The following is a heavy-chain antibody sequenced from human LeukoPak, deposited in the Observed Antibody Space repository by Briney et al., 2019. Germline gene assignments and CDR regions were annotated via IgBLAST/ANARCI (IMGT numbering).Heavy chain of an antibody. Sequence: GSLRLSCAASGFTFSSYSMNWVRQAPGKGLEWVSSISSSSSYIYYADSVKGRFTISRDNAKNSLYLQMNSLRAEDTAVYYCARDRGTGYMDVWGKGTTVTVSS. CDR1: GFTFSSYS. CDR2: ISSSSSYI. V-gene: IGHV3-21*01. J-gene: IGHJ6*03. CDR3: ARDRGTGYMDV. D-gene: IGHD1-1*01.